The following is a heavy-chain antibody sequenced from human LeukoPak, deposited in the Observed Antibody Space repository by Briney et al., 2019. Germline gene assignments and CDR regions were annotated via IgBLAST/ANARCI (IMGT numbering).Heavy chain of an antibody. J-gene: IGHJ4*02. CDR3: ARDTGYGSGSKDIDY. V-gene: IGHV4-34*01. CDR1: GGSFSGYY. D-gene: IGHD3-10*01. CDR2: INHSGST. Sequence: PSETLSLTCAVYGGSFSGYYWSWIRQPPGKGLEWIGEINHSGSTNYNPSLKSRVTISVDTSKNQFSLKLSSVTAADTAVYYCARDTGYGSGSKDIDYWGPGTLVTVSS.